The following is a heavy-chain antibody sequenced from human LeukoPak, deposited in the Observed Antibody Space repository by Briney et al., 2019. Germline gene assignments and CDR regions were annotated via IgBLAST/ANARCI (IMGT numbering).Heavy chain of an antibody. J-gene: IGHJ4*02. CDR1: GYIFTNYY. CDR2: INPSGTT. V-gene: IGHV1-46*03. Sequence: ASGKVSCKASGYIFTNYYMYWVRRAPGQGLEWMGIINPSGTTTYAQKFQGRVTMTRDTSTSTVYMELSSLRSEDTAVYYCARGLPATFDFWGQGTLVTVSS. CDR3: ARGLPATFDF. D-gene: IGHD2-2*01.